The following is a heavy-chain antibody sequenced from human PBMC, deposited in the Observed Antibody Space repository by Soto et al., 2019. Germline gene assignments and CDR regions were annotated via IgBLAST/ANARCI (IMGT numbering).Heavy chain of an antibody. CDR1: GGSISSGGYS. CDR3: AGGIAARPLGY. CDR2: IYHSGRT. D-gene: IGHD6-6*01. J-gene: IGHJ4*02. V-gene: IGHV4-30-2*01. Sequence: QLQLQESGSGLVKPSQTLSLTCAVSGGSISSGGYSLSWIRQPPGTGLEWIVYIYHSGRTYYNPSLKRRVTISVDRSKTQFALKLGSLPAAETAVYYCAGGIAARPLGYWGQGTLVNVSS.